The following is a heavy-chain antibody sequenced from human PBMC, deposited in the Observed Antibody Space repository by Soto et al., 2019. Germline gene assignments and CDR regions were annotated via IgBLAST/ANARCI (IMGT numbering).Heavy chain of an antibody. D-gene: IGHD3-3*01. CDR2: INSSSSDI. V-gene: IGHV3-21*04. Sequence: PXGSLRLSCADSGFTFSSYKMNWGRQGPGKGLEWVSSINSSSSDICYAESVKGRFTISRGNAKNSLYLQMNRLRAEDTAVYYYARDPIVDFWSGYQPPGYYYGFDVWGQGTTVTVSS. J-gene: IGHJ6*02. CDR1: GFTFSSYK. CDR3: ARDPIVDFWSGYQPPGYYYGFDV.